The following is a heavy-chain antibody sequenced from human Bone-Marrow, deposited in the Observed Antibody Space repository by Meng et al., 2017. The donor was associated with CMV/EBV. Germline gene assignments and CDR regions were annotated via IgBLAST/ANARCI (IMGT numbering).Heavy chain of an antibody. CDR3: ARVSTPYYDFWSGTNWFDP. CDR1: GFTFSSYA. Sequence: GESLKISCAASGFTFSSYAMSWIRQAPGKGLEWVSYISSSGSTIYYADSVKGRFTISRDNAKNSLYLQMNSLRAEDTAVYYCARVSTPYYDFWSGTNWFDPWGQGTLVTFSS. CDR2: ISSSGSTI. J-gene: IGHJ5*02. V-gene: IGHV3-11*04. D-gene: IGHD3-3*01.